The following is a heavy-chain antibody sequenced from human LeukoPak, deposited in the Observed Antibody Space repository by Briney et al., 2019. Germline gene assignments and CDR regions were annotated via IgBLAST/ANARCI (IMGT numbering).Heavy chain of an antibody. CDR1: GGSFSGYY. CDR2: INHSGST. J-gene: IGHJ4*02. CDR3: ARGRVGYSYGYVGY. Sequence: SETLSLTCAVYGGSFSGYYWSWIRQPPGKGLEWIGEINHSGSTNYNPSLKSRVTISVDTSKNQFSLKLSSVTAADTAVYYCARGRVGYSYGYVGYWGQGTLVTVSS. V-gene: IGHV4-34*01. D-gene: IGHD5-18*01.